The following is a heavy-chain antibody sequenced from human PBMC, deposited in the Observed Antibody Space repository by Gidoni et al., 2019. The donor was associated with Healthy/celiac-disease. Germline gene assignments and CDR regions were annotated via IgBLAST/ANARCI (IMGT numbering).Heavy chain of an antibody. CDR3: ARANVRDEPARDYYYYYGMDV. V-gene: IGHV4-39*07. Sequence: QLQLQESGPGLVKPSETLSLTCTVSGGSISSSSYYWGWIRQPPGKGLEWIGSIYYSGSTYYNPSLKSRVTISVDTSKNQFSLKLSSGTAADTAVYYCARANVRDEPARDYYYYYGMDVWGQGTTVTVSS. CDR2: IYYSGST. CDR1: GGSISSSSYY. J-gene: IGHJ6*02. D-gene: IGHD2-8*01.